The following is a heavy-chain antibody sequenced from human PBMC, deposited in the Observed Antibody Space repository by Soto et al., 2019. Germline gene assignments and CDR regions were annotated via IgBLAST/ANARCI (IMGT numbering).Heavy chain of an antibody. Sequence: QVQLVQSGAEVKKPGSSVKVSCKASGGTFSSYAISWVRQAPEQGLEWMGGIIPIFGTANYAQKFQGRVTITADKSTSTAYMELSSLRSEDTAVYYCARVERGYYDSSGYSPFGYWGQGTLVTVSS. CDR2: IIPIFGTA. D-gene: IGHD3-22*01. V-gene: IGHV1-69*06. CDR1: GGTFSSYA. CDR3: ARVERGYYDSSGYSPFGY. J-gene: IGHJ4*02.